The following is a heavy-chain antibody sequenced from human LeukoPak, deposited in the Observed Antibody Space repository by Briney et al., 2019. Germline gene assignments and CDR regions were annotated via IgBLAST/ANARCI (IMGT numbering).Heavy chain of an antibody. V-gene: IGHV4-39*01. J-gene: IGHJ4*02. CDR3: ARWCIAVAGTAADY. D-gene: IGHD6-19*01. CDR1: GCSISSSSYY. CDR2: IYYSGST. Sequence: PSETLSLTCTVSGCSISSSSYYWGWIRQPPGKGLEWIGSIYYSGSTYYNPSLKSRVTISVDTSKNQFSLKLSSVTAADTAVYYCARWCIAVAGTAADYWGQGTLVTVSS.